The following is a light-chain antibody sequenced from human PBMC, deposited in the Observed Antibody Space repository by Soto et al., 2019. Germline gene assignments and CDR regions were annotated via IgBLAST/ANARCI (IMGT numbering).Light chain of an antibody. V-gene: IGLV2-14*03. Sequence: QSVLNQPASVFGSPGQSITISCPGNSSDVGGYNYVSWYQHHPGKAPKLMIFDVSNRPSGVSNRFSGSKSGNTASLTISGLQPEDEADYYCSSYTTSNTRQVVFGTGTKVTVL. CDR3: SSYTTSNTRQVV. CDR2: DVS. J-gene: IGLJ1*01. CDR1: SSDVGGYNY.